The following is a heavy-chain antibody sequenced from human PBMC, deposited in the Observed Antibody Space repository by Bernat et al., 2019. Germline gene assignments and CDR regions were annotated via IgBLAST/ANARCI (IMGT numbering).Heavy chain of an antibody. CDR3: ARDQDDIFFDY. J-gene: IGHJ4*02. CDR2: IYYSGST. CDR1: GGSISSGGYY. Sequence: QVQLQESVPGLVKPSQTLSLTCTVSGGSISSGGYYWSWIRQHPGKGLEWIGYIYYSGSTYYNPSLKRRVTISVDTSKNQFSLKLSSVTAADTAVYYCARDQDDIFFDYWGQGTLVTVSS. D-gene: IGHD3-9*01. V-gene: IGHV4-31*03.